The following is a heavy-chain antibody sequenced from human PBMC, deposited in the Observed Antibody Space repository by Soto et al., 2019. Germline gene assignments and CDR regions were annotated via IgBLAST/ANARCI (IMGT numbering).Heavy chain of an antibody. CDR3: ARGGFDRIGNYNAGWFAP. CDR2: INPNSGGT. D-gene: IGHD4-4*01. CDR1: GYTFTAYY. Sequence: QVQLVQSGAEVKKPGASVKVSCKASGYTFTAYYMHWLRQAPGQGLEWMGWINPNSGGTNYAQRFQGGGTVTNGTSFSTTNMELGSLGSGDTAVYYCARGGFDRIGNYNAGWFAPWGQGTLVTVSS. V-gene: IGHV1-2*02. J-gene: IGHJ5*02.